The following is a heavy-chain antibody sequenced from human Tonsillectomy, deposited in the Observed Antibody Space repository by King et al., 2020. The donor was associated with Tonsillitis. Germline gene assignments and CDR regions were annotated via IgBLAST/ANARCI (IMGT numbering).Heavy chain of an antibody. D-gene: IGHD3-22*01. V-gene: IGHV3-30-3*01. CDR3: ARDQSPGDSTGYLNY. J-gene: IGHJ4*02. Sequence: VQLVESGGGVVQPGRSLRLSGAASGFTFSSYAIHWVRQAPGKGLEWVAVSSYDGSNQYYADSVKGRFTISRDNSKNTLYLQMNSLTAEDTAVYYCARDQSPGDSTGYLNYWGQGTLVTVSS. CDR1: GFTFSSYA. CDR2: SSYDGSNQ.